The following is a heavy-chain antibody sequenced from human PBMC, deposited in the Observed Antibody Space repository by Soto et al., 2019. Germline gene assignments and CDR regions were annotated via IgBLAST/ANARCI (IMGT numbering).Heavy chain of an antibody. D-gene: IGHD3-22*01. V-gene: IGHV1-18*01. J-gene: IGHJ4*02. CDR1: GYTFTSYG. Sequence: ASVKVSCKASGYTFTSYGISWVRQAPGQGLEWMGWISAYNGNTNYAQKLQGRVTMTTDTSTSTAYMELRSLRSDDTAVYYCARAEYYYDNRGYHDYWGQGTLVTVSS. CDR3: ARAEYYYDNRGYHDY. CDR2: ISAYNGNT.